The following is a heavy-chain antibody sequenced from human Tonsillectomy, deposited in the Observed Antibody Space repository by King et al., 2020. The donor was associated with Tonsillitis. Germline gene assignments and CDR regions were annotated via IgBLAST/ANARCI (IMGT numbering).Heavy chain of an antibody. J-gene: IGHJ4*02. CDR1: GFTFSSYA. D-gene: IGHD3-22*01. CDR2: ISSNGGST. V-gene: IGHV3-64*01. CDR3: ARGSDYYYTYFDS. Sequence: QLVQSGGGLVQPGGSLRLSCAASGFTFSSYAMHWVRQAPGKGLEYVSAISSNGGSTYYANSVKGSFTISRDNSKNTVYLQMGSLRAEDMAVYYCARGSDYYYTYFDSWGQGTLVTVSS.